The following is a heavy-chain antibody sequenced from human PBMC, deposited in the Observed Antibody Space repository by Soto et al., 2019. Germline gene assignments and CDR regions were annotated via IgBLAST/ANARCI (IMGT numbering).Heavy chain of an antibody. J-gene: IGHJ4*02. D-gene: IGHD2-21*01. V-gene: IGHV1-18*01. CDR1: GYRFSRYG. Sequence: QVQLVQSGGEVKEPGASVKVSCTASGYRFSRYGINWVRQAPGQGLEWMGWVSTYDGNTQYAQKFQGRITMTTDTYTNTVYLELRGLTSDDTAVYYCARDEEDANLMIVVLPGDYWGQGTLVSVSS. CDR2: VSTYDGNT. CDR3: ARDEEDANLMIVVLPGDY.